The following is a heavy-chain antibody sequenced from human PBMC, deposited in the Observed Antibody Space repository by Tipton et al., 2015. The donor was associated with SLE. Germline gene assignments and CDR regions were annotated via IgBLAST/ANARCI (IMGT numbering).Heavy chain of an antibody. Sequence: SLRLSCAASGFIFDDYSLFWVRQAPGKGLDWLATISHDGSKKDYADSVKGRFSNSRDISKKTLFLQMNSLGIEDTAVYFCARGGYVSDSSLGHWGQGTLVTVSS. J-gene: IGHJ4*02. D-gene: IGHD6-6*01. V-gene: IGHV3-30*04. CDR2: ISHDGSKK. CDR1: GFIFDDYS. CDR3: ARGGYVSDSSLGH.